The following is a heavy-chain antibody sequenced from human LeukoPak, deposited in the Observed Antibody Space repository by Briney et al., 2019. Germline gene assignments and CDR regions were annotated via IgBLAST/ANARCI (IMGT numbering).Heavy chain of an antibody. CDR1: GFTFSRHV. V-gene: IGHV3-23*01. CDR3: ANGIQPNNWIPGV. D-gene: IGHD1-20*01. CDR2: ISGSTGSA. Sequence: GGSLRLSCAASGFTFSRHVMIWVGQAPGKGLEWVSVISGSTGSAHYADSVKGRFTISRDNSKNTLYLQMNSRGTEYTAVYFCANGIQPNNWIPGVWGQGTLVTVSS. J-gene: IGHJ4*02.